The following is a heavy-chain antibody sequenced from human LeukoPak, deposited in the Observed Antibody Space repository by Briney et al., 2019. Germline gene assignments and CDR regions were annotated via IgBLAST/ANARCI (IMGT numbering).Heavy chain of an antibody. CDR3: ARVSTELRGYYYYMDV. CDR2: IYYSGST. D-gene: IGHD3-10*01. V-gene: IGHV4-39*07. CDR1: GGSISSSSYY. J-gene: IGHJ6*03. Sequence: SETLSLTCTVSGGSISSSSYYWGWIRQPPGKGLEWIGSIYYSGSTYYNPSLKSRVTISVDTSKNQFSLKLSSVTAADTAVYYCARVSTELRGYYYYMDVWGKGTTVTVSS.